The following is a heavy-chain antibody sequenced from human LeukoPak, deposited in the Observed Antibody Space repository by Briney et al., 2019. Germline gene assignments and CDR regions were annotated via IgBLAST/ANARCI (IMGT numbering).Heavy chain of an antibody. D-gene: IGHD6-19*01. Sequence: GGSLRLSCAASGFTFSDYAMSWVRQAPGKGLEWVSAISGSGGSTYYADSVKGRFTISRDNSKNTLYLQMNSLRAEDTAVYYCAKAGSGWYLYYFDYWGQGTLVTVSS. CDR3: AKAGSGWYLYYFDY. CDR2: ISGSGGST. J-gene: IGHJ4*02. CDR1: GFTFSDYA. V-gene: IGHV3-23*01.